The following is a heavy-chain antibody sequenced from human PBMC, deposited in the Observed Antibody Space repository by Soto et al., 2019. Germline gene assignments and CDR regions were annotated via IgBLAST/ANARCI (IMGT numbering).Heavy chain of an antibody. D-gene: IGHD4-17*01. CDR2: IDPSDSYT. Sequence: PGESLKISCKGSGYSFTSYWISWVRQMPGKGLEWMGRIDPSDSYTNYSPSFQGHVTISADKSISTAYLQWSSLKASDTAMYYCARHVGNYGDYAVEYAYSSMDVWGQGTTVTLS. CDR3: ARHVGNYGDYAVEYAYSSMDV. J-gene: IGHJ6*02. CDR1: GYSFTSYW. V-gene: IGHV5-10-1*01.